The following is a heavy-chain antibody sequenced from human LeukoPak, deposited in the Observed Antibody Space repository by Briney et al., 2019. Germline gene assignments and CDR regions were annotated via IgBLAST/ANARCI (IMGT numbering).Heavy chain of an antibody. J-gene: IGHJ4*02. CDR3: AKDSGGYSYGLQAEFDY. CDR2: ISWNSGSI. CDR1: GFTFDDYA. D-gene: IGHD5-18*01. V-gene: IGHV3-9*01. Sequence: PGGSLRLSCAASGFTFDDYAMHWVRQAPGKGLEWVSGISWNSGSIGYADSVKGRFTISRDNAKNSLYLQINSLRAEDTALYYCAKDSGGYSYGLQAEFDYWGQGTLVTVSS.